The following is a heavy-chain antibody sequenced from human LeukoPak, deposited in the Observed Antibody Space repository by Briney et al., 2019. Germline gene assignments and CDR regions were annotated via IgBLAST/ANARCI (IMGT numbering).Heavy chain of an antibody. V-gene: IGHV3-11*01. CDR3: ARGGDYDILTGRDYYFDY. Sequence: GGSLRLSCAASGFTFSDYYMSWIRQVPGKGLEWVSYISSSGSTIYYADSVKGRFTISRDNAQNSLYLQMNSLRAEDTAAYYCARGGDYDILTGRDYYFDYWGQGTLVTVSS. CDR2: ISSSGSTI. D-gene: IGHD3-9*01. J-gene: IGHJ4*02. CDR1: GFTFSDYY.